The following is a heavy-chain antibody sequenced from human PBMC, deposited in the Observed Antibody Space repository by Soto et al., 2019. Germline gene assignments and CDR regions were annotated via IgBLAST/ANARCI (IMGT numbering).Heavy chain of an antibody. Sequence: QVQLVQSGAEVKRPGALVKVSCKTPGNFCSKFGISWVRQAPGQGLAWMGWINGHTGSTNYAPKFRGRVTSTTDTSTRILYMELSSLTSDDTAVYYCGRDGDQWDPRYLDYWGQGTLVSV. CDR1: GNFCSKFG. J-gene: IGHJ4*02. D-gene: IGHD1-26*01. CDR2: INGHTGST. CDR3: GRDGDQWDPRYLDY. V-gene: IGHV1-18*01.